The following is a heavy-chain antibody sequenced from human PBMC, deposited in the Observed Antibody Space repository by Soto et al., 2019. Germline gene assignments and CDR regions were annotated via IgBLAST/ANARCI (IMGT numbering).Heavy chain of an antibody. CDR1: GYSFTSYW. CDR3: TTSRGYCSANSCLDLDY. Sequence: RGESLKISCKGSGYSFTSYWIAWVRQVPGKGLELMGVIYPGDSDIRYSPSFQGQVTISADKSISTAYLQWSSLKASDTAMYYCTTSRGYCSANSCLDLDYWRHGTLVTVSS. V-gene: IGHV5-51*01. D-gene: IGHD2-15*01. CDR2: IYPGDSDI. J-gene: IGHJ4*01.